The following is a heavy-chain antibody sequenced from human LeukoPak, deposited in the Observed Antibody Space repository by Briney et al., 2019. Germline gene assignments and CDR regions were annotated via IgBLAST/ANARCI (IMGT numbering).Heavy chain of an antibody. CDR1: DGSISSYY. Sequence: PSQTLSLTCTVSDGSISSYYGSWIRQPAGKGLEWVGRIYSSGSTNYNPSLKSRVTMSVDTSKNQFSLKLSSVTAADTAVYYCARGDIAVAGNGFDYWGQGTLVTVSS. D-gene: IGHD6-19*01. J-gene: IGHJ4*02. V-gene: IGHV4-4*07. CDR2: IYSSGST. CDR3: ARGDIAVAGNGFDY.